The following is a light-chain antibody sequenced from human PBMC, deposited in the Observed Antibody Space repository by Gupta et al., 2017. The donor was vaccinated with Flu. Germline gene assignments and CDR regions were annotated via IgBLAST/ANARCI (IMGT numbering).Light chain of an antibody. V-gene: IGKV1-17*01. CDR2: GAS. Sequence: DIQMTQSPSSLSASIGDRVTITCRASQGIRNDLGWFQQKPGKAPRRLIYGASRVKSGVPSRFSGSGSGTEFTLTISSRQPEDFATYYCPQQNNSPWTFGQGTKVEI. CDR1: QGIRND. J-gene: IGKJ1*01. CDR3: PQQNNSPWT.